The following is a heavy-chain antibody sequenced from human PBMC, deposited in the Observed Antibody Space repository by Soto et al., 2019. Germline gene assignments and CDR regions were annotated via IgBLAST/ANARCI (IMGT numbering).Heavy chain of an antibody. Sequence: DVQLAESGGGLAQPGGSLRLSCAASGFTLSGYAMDWVRQAPGKGLEYVSGISSNGVGTYYANSVQGRFTISRDNSKNTVYLQMCSLRPEDMAVYYCARRARPDFYYMHVWGKGTTVTVSS. CDR1: GFTLSGYA. CDR2: ISSNGVGT. CDR3: ARRARPDFYYMHV. J-gene: IGHJ6*03. D-gene: IGHD6-6*01. V-gene: IGHV3-64*01.